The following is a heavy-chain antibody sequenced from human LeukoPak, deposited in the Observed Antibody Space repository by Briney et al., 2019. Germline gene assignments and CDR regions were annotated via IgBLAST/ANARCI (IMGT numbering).Heavy chain of an antibody. V-gene: IGHV1-69*13. J-gene: IGHJ4*02. D-gene: IGHD4-23*01. CDR1: GGTFSSHT. Sequence: GASVKVSCKASGGTFSSHTINWVRQAPGQGLEWMGGIIPIFGTANYARKFQGRVTITAVESTSTAYMEVSSLRSEDTAVYYCARGWLAETMVVTPYNYWGQGTLVTVSS. CDR3: ARGWLAETMVVTPYNY. CDR2: IIPIFGTA.